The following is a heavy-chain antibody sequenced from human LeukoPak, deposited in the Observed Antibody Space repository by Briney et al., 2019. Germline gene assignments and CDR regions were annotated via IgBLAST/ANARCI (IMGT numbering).Heavy chain of an antibody. J-gene: IGHJ4*02. CDR3: ARGAPYYYDSSGHYRSLDFDY. V-gene: IGHV4-34*01. Sequence: SETLSLTCAVYGGSFSGYYWSWIRQPPGKGLEWIGEINHSGSTNYNPSLKSRVTISVDTSKNQFSLKLSSVTAADTAVYYCARGAPYYYDSSGHYRSLDFDYWGQGTLVTVSS. CDR2: INHSGST. CDR1: GGSFSGYY. D-gene: IGHD3-22*01.